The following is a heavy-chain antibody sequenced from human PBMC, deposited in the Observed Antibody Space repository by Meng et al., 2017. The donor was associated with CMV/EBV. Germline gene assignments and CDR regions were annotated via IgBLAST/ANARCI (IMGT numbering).Heavy chain of an antibody. V-gene: IGHV1-18*01. J-gene: IGHJ1*01. CDR1: GYIFSNYG. D-gene: IGHD6-19*01. CDR2: ISAYSGNT. Sequence: ASVKVSCKGSGYIFSNYGFSWVRQAPGQGPEWMGWISAYSGNTNYAQKFQGRLTLTTDVSTSTAYMELGGLTFDDTAVYYCARDPSYSSGWYWFQHWGQGTLVTVSS. CDR3: ARDPSYSSGWYWFQH.